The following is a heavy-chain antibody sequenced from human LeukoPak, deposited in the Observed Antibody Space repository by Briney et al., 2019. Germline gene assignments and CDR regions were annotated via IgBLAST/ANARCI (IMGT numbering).Heavy chain of an antibody. J-gene: IGHJ6*03. D-gene: IGHD4-17*01. Sequence: GGSLRLSCAASGFTFSNYWMSWVRQAPGKGLEWVSSISTSGSYIYYADSVKGRFTISRDNSKNTLYLQMNSLRAEDTAVYYCARDQPGDSLYGDPIYYYYMDVWGKGTTVTVSS. CDR3: ARDQPGDSLYGDPIYYYYMDV. V-gene: IGHV3-21*01. CDR1: GFTFSNYW. CDR2: ISTSGSYI.